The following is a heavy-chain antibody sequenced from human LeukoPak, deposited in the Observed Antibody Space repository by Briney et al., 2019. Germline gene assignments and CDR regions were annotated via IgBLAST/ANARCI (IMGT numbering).Heavy chain of an antibody. CDR1: GYTFTGYY. CDR3: ARPYLGGVESYYYYMDV. J-gene: IGHJ6*03. D-gene: IGHD1-26*01. CDR2: INPNSGGT. Sequence: ASVKVSCKASGYTFTGYYMHWVRQAPGQGLEWMGWINPNSGGTNYAQKFQGRVTMTRDTSLSTAYMELSRPSSDDTAVYYCARPYLGGVESYYYYMDVWGKGTTVTVSS. V-gene: IGHV1-2*02.